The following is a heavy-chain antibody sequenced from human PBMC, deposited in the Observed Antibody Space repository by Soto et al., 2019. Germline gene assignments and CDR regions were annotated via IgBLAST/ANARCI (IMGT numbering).Heavy chain of an antibody. D-gene: IGHD3-3*01. CDR1: GFTFSSYA. Sequence: QVQLVESGGGVVQPGRSLRLSCAASGFTFSSYAMHWVRQAPGKGLEWVAVISYDGSNKYYADSVKGRFTISRDNSKNTLYLQMNSLRAEDTAVYYCARGEGLRFLEWLYTPPFDYWGQGTLVTVSS. CDR2: ISYDGSNK. J-gene: IGHJ4*02. CDR3: ARGEGLRFLEWLYTPPFDY. V-gene: IGHV3-30-3*01.